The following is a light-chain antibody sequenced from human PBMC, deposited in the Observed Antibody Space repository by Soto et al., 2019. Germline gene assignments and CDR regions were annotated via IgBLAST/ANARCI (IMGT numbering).Light chain of an antibody. Sequence: ENVLTQSPGTVSLSPGERATLSCRASQGVTSNHLAWYQQKPGQAPRLLIYGVFNRPTGIPDRFSGSGSGTDFTLTITRLEPEDSAVYFCQHYDGSPRTFGQGTKLEIK. J-gene: IGKJ2*01. CDR2: GVF. V-gene: IGKV3-20*01. CDR3: QHYDGSPRT. CDR1: QGVTSNH.